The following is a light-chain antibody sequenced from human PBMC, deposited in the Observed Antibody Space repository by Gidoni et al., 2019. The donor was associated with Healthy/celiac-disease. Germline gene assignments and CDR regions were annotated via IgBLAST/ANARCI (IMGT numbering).Light chain of an antibody. Sequence: DIVLTQSPATLSLSPGERAPLSCSASQSVSRYLAWYQQKPVQAPRLLIYDASTRAHGIPARSSGSGSGTDFTHTISSLEPEDFGVYYCKQRSNRPRGTFGHGTKVDIK. V-gene: IGKV3-11*01. CDR1: QSVSRY. J-gene: IGKJ3*01. CDR2: DAS. CDR3: KQRSNRPRGT.